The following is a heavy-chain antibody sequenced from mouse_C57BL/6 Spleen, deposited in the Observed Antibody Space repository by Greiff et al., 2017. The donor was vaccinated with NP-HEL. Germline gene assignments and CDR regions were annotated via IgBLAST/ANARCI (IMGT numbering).Heavy chain of an antibody. CDR1: GYTFTSYG. D-gene: IGHD1-1*01. CDR2: IYPRSGNT. Sequence: QVQLKQSGAELARPGASVKLSCKASGYTFTSYGISWVKQRTGQGLEWIGEIYPRSGNTYYNEKFKGKATLTADKSSSTAYMELRSLTSEDSAVYFCARRYYGSSPYFDYWGQGTTLTVSS. J-gene: IGHJ2*01. V-gene: IGHV1-81*01. CDR3: ARRYYGSSPYFDY.